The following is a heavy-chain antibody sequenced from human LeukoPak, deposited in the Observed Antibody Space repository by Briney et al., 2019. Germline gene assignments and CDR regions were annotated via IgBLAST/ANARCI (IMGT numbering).Heavy chain of an antibody. CDR1: GFTVSSNY. J-gene: IGHJ3*02. V-gene: IGHV3-30*18. CDR2: ISYDGNNK. D-gene: IGHD3-9*01. CDR3: AKGKVDFDWLSAFDI. Sequence: GGSLRLSCAASGFTVSSNYMSWVRQAPGRGLEWVSAISYDGNNKYYADSVKDRFTISRDNSKNMMSLQMNSLRSEDTAVYYCAKGKVDFDWLSAFDIWGQGTMVTVSS.